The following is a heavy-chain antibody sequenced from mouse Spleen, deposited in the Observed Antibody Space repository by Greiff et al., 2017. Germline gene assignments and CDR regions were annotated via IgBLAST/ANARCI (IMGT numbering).Heavy chain of an antibody. J-gene: IGHJ2*01. Sequence: EVQVVESGPGLVKPSQSLSLTCSVTGYSITSGYYWNWIRQFPGNKLEWMGYISYDGSNNYNPSLKNRISITRDTSKNQFFLKLNSVTTEDTATYYCARGDDYYFDYWGQGTTLTVSS. V-gene: IGHV3-6*01. D-gene: IGHD2-4*01. CDR1: GYSITSGYY. CDR3: ARGDDYYFDY. CDR2: ISYDGSN.